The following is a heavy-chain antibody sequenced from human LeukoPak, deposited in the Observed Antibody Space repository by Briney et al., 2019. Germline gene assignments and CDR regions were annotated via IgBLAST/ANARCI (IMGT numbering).Heavy chain of an antibody. CDR3: ARDLYQWLPSTRPRDYYYYMDV. CDR1: GYTFTRYY. D-gene: IGHD6-19*01. V-gene: IGHV1-2*02. CDR2: INPNSGGT. J-gene: IGHJ6*03. Sequence: GASVKVSCKASGYTFTRYYIHWVRQAPGQGLEYMGWINPNSGGTNYAQKFQGRVTMTRDTSISTAYMELSRLRSDDTAVYYCARDLYQWLPSTRPRDYYYYMDVWGEGTTVTVSS.